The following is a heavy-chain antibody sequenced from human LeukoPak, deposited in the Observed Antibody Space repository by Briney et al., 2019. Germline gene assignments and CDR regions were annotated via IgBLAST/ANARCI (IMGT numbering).Heavy chain of an antibody. CDR3: ARHRRHIAVAGSYYYYYMDV. CDR1: GGSFSGYY. V-gene: IGHV4-34*01. D-gene: IGHD6-19*01. Sequence: PSETLSLTYAVYGGSFSGYYWSWIRQPPGKGLEWIGEINHSGSTNYNPSRKSRVTISVDTSKNRFSLKLSSVTAADTAVYYCARHRRHIAVAGSYYYYYMDVWGKGTTVTVSS. J-gene: IGHJ6*03. CDR2: INHSGST.